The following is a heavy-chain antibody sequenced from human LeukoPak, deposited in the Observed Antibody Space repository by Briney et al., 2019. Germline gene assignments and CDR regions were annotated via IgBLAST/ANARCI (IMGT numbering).Heavy chain of an antibody. D-gene: IGHD1-26*01. CDR1: GYTFSSYT. J-gene: IGHJ4*02. V-gene: IGHV1-3*01. Sequence: WASVKVSCKTPGYTFSSYTIHWVRQAPGQSLEWMGWINAGNGNTKYSQKLQGRVTIIRDTSAITAYMEVSSLTSEDTAVYYCARSREGCSGICEFDYWGQGTLVIISS. CDR2: INAGNGNT. CDR3: ARSREGCSGICEFDY.